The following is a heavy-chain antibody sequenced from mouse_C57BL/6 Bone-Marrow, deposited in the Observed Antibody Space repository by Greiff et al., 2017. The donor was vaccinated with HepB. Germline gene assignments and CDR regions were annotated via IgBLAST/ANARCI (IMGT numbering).Heavy chain of an antibody. D-gene: IGHD3-2*02. CDR2: SRNKANDYTT. CDR1: GFTFSDFY. CDR3: ARDAEDSSGYFAY. Sequence: DVKLVESGGGLVQSGRSLRLSCATSGFTFSDFYMEWVRQAPGKGLEWIAASRNKANDYTTEYSASVKGRFIVSRDTSQSILYLQMNALRAEDTAIYYCARDAEDSSGYFAYWGQGTLVTVSA. V-gene: IGHV7-1*01. J-gene: IGHJ3*01.